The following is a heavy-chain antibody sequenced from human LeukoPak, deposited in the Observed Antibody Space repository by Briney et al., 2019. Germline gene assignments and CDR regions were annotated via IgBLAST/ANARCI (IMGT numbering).Heavy chain of an antibody. D-gene: IGHD2-2*01. CDR1: GSTFSDYY. Sequence: GGSLRLSCAASGSTFSDYYISWVRQAPGKGLDWVSYISSSGHYTHYADSVKGRFTISRDNAKNSLYLQMSSLRAEDTAVYYCARRILSTSWTDSFDIWGQGTMVTVSS. CDR3: ARRILSTSWTDSFDI. J-gene: IGHJ3*02. CDR2: ISSSGHYT. V-gene: IGHV3-11*03.